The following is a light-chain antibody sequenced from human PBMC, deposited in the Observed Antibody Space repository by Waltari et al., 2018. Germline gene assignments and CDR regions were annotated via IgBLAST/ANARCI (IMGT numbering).Light chain of an antibody. V-gene: IGKV3-11*01. CDR1: QSFSSY. CDR3: QQRSNWPPMYT. Sequence: EIVLTQSPATLSLSHGERATLSCSASQSFSSYLAWYQQKPGQAPRLLIYGASNRATGIPARFSGSGSGTDFTLNISSLEPEDFAVYYCQQRSNWPPMYTFGQGTKLEIK. CDR2: GAS. J-gene: IGKJ2*01.